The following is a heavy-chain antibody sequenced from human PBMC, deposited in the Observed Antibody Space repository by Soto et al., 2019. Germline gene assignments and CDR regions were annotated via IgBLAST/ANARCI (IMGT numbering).Heavy chain of an antibody. CDR3: ARDAGGYSGYDQFDY. D-gene: IGHD5-12*01. CDR1: GGTFSSFA. V-gene: IGHV1-69*12. Sequence: QVQLVQSGAEVKKPGSSVKVSCKASGGTFSSFALSWVRQAPGQGLEWMGGIIPIFGTANYAQKFQGRVTITADESTSTAYMELSSLRSEDTAVYYCARDAGGYSGYDQFDYWGQGTLVTVSS. CDR2: IIPIFGTA. J-gene: IGHJ4*02.